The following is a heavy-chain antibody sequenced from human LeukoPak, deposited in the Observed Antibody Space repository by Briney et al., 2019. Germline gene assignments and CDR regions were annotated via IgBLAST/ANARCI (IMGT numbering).Heavy chain of an antibody. D-gene: IGHD6-13*01. J-gene: IGHJ4*01. CDR3: ARDGTAAGLYFDL. CDR2: IKQDGGEK. Sequence: PGGSLRLSCAASGFTFSSYAMSWVRQAPGKGLEWVASIKQDGGEKSYVDSVKGRFTISRDNAKNSLYLQMSSLRAEDTAVYYCARDGTAAGLYFDLWGQGTLVTVSS. CDR1: GFTFSSYA. V-gene: IGHV3-7*01.